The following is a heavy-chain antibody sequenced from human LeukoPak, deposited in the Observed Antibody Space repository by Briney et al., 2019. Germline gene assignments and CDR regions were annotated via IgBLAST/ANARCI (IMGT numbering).Heavy chain of an antibody. J-gene: IGHJ4*02. CDR3: ASIYSGGWAYFDY. Sequence: ASVKVSCKASGYTFTSYGISWVRQAPGQGLEWMGWISAYNGNTNYAQKLQGRVTMTTDTSTSTACMELRSLRSDDTAVYYCASIYSGGWAYFDYWGQGTLVTVSS. V-gene: IGHV1-18*01. CDR2: ISAYNGNT. D-gene: IGHD6-19*01. CDR1: GYTFTSYG.